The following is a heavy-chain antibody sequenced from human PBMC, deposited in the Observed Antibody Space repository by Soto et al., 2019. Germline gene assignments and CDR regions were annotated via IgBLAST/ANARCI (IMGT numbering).Heavy chain of an antibody. CDR3: AKDRGYSGSYYADY. CDR2: ISYDGSNK. J-gene: IGHJ4*02. V-gene: IGHV3-30*18. CDR1: GFTFSSYG. Sequence: QVQLVESGGGVVQPGRSLRLSCAASGFTFSSYGMHWVRQAPGKGLEWVAVISYDGSNKYYADSVKGRFTISRDNSKNTLYLQMNSLRAEDTAVYYCAKDRGYSGSYYADYWGQGTLVTVSS. D-gene: IGHD1-26*01.